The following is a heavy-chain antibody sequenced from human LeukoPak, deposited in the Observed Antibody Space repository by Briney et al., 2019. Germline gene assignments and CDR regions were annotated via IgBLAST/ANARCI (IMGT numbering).Heavy chain of an antibody. Sequence: GESLKISCKGSGYSFTSYWIGWVRQMPGKGLDGMGIIYPGDSDTRYSPSFQDQVTISADKAISTAYLQWSSLKASDTAMYYCARLHFDVPHWFDPWGQGTLVTVSS. D-gene: IGHD3-9*01. J-gene: IGHJ5*02. CDR1: GYSFTSYW. V-gene: IGHV5-51*01. CDR2: IYPGDSDT. CDR3: ARLHFDVPHWFDP.